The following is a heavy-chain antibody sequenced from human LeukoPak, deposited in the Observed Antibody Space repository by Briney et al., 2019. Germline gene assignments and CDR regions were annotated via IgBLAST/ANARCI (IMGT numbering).Heavy chain of an antibody. CDR1: GGSISSGGYY. Sequence: SETLSLTCTVSGGSISSGGYYWSWIRQHPGKGLEWIGYIYYSGSTYYNPSLKSRVTISVDTPKNQFSLKLSSVTAADTAVYYCARGLTIFGVVTPRTYYFDYWGQGTLVTVSS. CDR3: ARGLTIFGVVTPRTYYFDY. J-gene: IGHJ4*02. D-gene: IGHD3-3*01. V-gene: IGHV4-31*03. CDR2: IYYSGST.